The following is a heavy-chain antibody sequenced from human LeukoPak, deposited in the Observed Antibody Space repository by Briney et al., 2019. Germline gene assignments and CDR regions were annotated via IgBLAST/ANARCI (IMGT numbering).Heavy chain of an antibody. CDR3: ARGPRVDWVGDFPYYFDY. J-gene: IGHJ4*02. V-gene: IGHV4-34*01. CDR1: GGSISSGGYY. Sequence: SETLSLTCAVSGGSISSGGYYWSWIRQPPGKGLEWIGEINHSGSTNYNPSLKSRVTISVDTSKNQFSLKLSSVTAADTAVYYCARGPRVDWVGDFPYYFDYWGQGTLVTVSS. CDR2: INHSGST. D-gene: IGHD3-16*01.